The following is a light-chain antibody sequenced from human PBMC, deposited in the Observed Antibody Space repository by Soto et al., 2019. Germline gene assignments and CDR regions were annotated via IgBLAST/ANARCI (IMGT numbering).Light chain of an antibody. V-gene: IGKV3-20*01. J-gene: IGKJ1*01. Sequence: EIVLTQSPGTLSLSPGDRATLSCRASQRVRSDNLAWYQQKPGQAPRLLIYDVSSRATDIPDRFSGSGSGTDFTLTISRLESEDLAVYYCQQYDSTPRTFGQGTKVDFK. CDR3: QQYDSTPRT. CDR1: QRVRSDN. CDR2: DVS.